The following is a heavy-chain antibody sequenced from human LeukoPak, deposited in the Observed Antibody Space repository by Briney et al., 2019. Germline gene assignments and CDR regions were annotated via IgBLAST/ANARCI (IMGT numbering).Heavy chain of an antibody. CDR1: GGSIRSFF. Sequence: PSETLSLTCTVSGGSIRSFFWSWLRQPPGKPLEWLGHIYHTGSTNYNPSFKSRLTISVDMSKNLFSLKLSSMTAADTAVYYCARDERSWFDPWGQGTLVTVSS. V-gene: IGHV4-59*01. CDR2: IYHTGST. CDR3: ARDERSWFDP. J-gene: IGHJ5*02.